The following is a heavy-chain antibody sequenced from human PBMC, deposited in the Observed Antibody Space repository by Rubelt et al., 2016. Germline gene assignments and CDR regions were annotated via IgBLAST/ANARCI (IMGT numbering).Heavy chain of an antibody. V-gene: IGHV1-46*01. CDR2: INPSGGST. J-gene: IGHJ4*02. D-gene: IGHD6-19*01. CDR1: GYTFTSYY. Sequence: QVQLVQSGAEVKKPGASVKVSCKASGYTFTSYYMHWVRQAPGQGLEWMGIINPSGGSTSYAQKCQGRVSMTRDTSTSTVYMELRGLGSDDTAVYYWARDLAGAYYFDYWGQGTLVTVSS. CDR3: ARDLAGAYYFDY.